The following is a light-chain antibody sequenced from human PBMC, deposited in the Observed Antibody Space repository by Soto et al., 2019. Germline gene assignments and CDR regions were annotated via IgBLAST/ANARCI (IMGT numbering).Light chain of an antibody. CDR3: QQYGSSLWT. CDR1: QSVSSSY. J-gene: IGKJ1*01. V-gene: IGKV3-20*01. Sequence: EIVLTQSPGTLSLSPGERATLSCRASQSVSSSYLAWYQQKPGRAPRLLIYGASSRATGIPDRFSGSGSGTDFTLTISRLEPEDFAVYYCQQYGSSLWTFGQGTKVDNK. CDR2: GAS.